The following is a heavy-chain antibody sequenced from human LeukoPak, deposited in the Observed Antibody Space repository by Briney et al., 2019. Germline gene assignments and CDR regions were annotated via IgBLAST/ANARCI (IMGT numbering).Heavy chain of an antibody. CDR1: GFTFSSYS. J-gene: IGHJ4*02. Sequence: GGSLRLSCAASGFTFSSYSMNWVRQAPGKGLEWVSSISSSSTYIYYADSVKGRFTISRDNAKNSLYLQMNSLRAEDTAVYYCARCVAVAGPGAFDYWGQGTLVTVSS. V-gene: IGHV3-21*01. D-gene: IGHD6-19*01. CDR3: ARCVAVAGPGAFDY. CDR2: ISSSSTYI.